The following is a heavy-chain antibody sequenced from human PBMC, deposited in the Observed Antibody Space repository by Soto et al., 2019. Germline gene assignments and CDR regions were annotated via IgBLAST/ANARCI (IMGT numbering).Heavy chain of an antibody. V-gene: IGHV4-59*08. J-gene: IGHJ3*01. D-gene: IGHD1-26*01. CDR2: IYYSGST. Sequence: QVQLQESGPGLVKPSETLSLTCTVSGGSINNYYWSWIRQPPGKRLEWIGYIYYSGSTNYNPSLKSRVTISVDTSKNQFSLKLSSVTAADTAVYYCARRWEGTFDFWGQGTMVTVSS. CDR3: ARRWEGTFDF. CDR1: GGSINNYY.